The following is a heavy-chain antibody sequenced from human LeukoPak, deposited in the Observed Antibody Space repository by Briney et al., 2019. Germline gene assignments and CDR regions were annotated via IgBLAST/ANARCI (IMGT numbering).Heavy chain of an antibody. D-gene: IGHD1-7*01. CDR2: ISAYNGNT. CDR1: GYTFTSYY. CDR3: ARDFPGTTFQTDY. Sequence: ASVNVSCKASGYTFTSYYMHWVRQAPGQGLEWMGWISAYNGNTNYAQKLQGRVTMTTDTSTSTAYMELRSLRSDDTAVYYCARDFPGTTFQTDYWGQGTLVTVSS. V-gene: IGHV1-18*04. J-gene: IGHJ4*02.